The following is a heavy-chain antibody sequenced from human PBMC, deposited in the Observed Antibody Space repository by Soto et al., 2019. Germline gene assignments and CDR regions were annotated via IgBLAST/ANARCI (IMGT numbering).Heavy chain of an antibody. CDR2: ISGSGGST. V-gene: IGHV3-23*01. CDR3: AKETTRGYYYYGMDV. J-gene: IGHJ6*02. CDR1: GFTFSSYA. Sequence: EVQLLESEGGLVQPAGSLRLSCAASGFTFSSYAMSWVRQAPGKGLEWVSAISGSGGSTYYADSVKGRFTISRDNSKNTLYLQMNSLRAEDTAVYYCAKETTRGYYYYGMDVWGQGTTVTVSS.